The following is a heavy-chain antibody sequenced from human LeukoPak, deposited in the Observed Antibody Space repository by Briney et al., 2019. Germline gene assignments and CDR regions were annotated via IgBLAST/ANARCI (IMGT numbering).Heavy chain of an antibody. D-gene: IGHD2-21*01. V-gene: IGHV3-74*01. Sequence: PGGSLRLSCAASGFTFRTYWMHWVRQVPGKGLVWVGRIDSDGRSTRSTSYAEPVKGRFTISRDNAKNTLYLQMNSLRAEDTAVYYCARDVWGDRDSYFDYWGQGSLVTVTS. CDR2: IDSDGRSTRST. J-gene: IGHJ4*02. CDR3: ARDVWGDRDSYFDY. CDR1: GFTFRTYW.